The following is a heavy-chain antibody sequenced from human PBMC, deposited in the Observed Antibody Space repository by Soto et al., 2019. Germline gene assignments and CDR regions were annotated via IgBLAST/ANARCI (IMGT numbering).Heavy chain of an antibody. D-gene: IGHD1-26*01. CDR3: VRNEPYNDGSSDAFDI. V-gene: IGHV3-33*01. CDR2: IWYDGSNK. CDR1: GFTVSNYG. J-gene: IGHJ3*02. Sequence: WGSLRLSCEASGFTVSNYGMDWVRQTPGKGLEWVAVIWYDGSNKYDADSVKGRFTISRDNSKNTLYLQMNSLRAEDTAVYHCVRNEPYNDGSSDAFDIWGQGTMLTVS.